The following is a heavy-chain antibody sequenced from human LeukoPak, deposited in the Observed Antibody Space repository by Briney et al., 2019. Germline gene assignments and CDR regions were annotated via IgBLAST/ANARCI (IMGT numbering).Heavy chain of an antibody. CDR3: ARASAVAGTRDY. J-gene: IGHJ4*02. CDR1: GFSFSSYW. Sequence: GGSLRLSCTASGFSFSSYWMSWVRQAPGKGLEWMANIKQDGSDKYYVDSVKGRFTISRDNAKNSLYLQMNSLRAEDSALYYCARASAVAGTRDYWGQGTLVTVSS. CDR2: IKQDGSDK. D-gene: IGHD6-19*01. V-gene: IGHV3-7*01.